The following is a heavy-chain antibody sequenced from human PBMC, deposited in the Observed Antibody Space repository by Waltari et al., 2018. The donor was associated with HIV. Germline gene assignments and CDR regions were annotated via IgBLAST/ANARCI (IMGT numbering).Heavy chain of an antibody. V-gene: IGHV4-34*01. CDR2: INHSGST. Sequence: QVQLQQWGAGLLKPSETLSLTCAVYGGSFSGYYWSWIRQPPGKGLEWIGEINHSGSTNYNPSRKSRVTISVDTSKNQFSLKLSSVTAADTAVYYCARGGHYGSGLDYWGQGTLVTVSS. CDR3: ARGGHYGSGLDY. J-gene: IGHJ4*02. CDR1: GGSFSGYY. D-gene: IGHD3-10*01.